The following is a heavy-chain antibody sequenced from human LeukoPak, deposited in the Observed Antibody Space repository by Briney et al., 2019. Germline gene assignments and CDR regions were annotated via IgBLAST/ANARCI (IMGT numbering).Heavy chain of an antibody. D-gene: IGHD1-26*01. Sequence: AGSLRLSCAASGFTFSNYAMSWVRQAPGKGLEWVSTISGSGGSTYYADSVKGRFTISRVNSKNTLYLQMGSLRAEDTAIYYCAKDQSGSSSDYWGQGTLVTVSS. V-gene: IGHV3-23*01. CDR3: AKDQSGSSSDY. CDR2: ISGSGGST. J-gene: IGHJ4*02. CDR1: GFTFSNYA.